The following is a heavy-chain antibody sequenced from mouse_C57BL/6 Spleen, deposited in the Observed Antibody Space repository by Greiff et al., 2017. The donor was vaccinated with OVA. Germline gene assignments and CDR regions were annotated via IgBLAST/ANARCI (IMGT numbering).Heavy chain of an antibody. Sequence: QVQLKQSGPELVKPGASVKISCKASGYAFSSSWMNWVKQRPGKGLEWIGRIYPGDGDTKYNGKFKGKATLTADKSSSTAYMQLSSLTSEDSAVYFCAREGDYFDYWGQGTTLTVSS. J-gene: IGHJ2*01. V-gene: IGHV1-82*01. CDR1: GYAFSSSW. CDR3: AREGDYFDY. CDR2: IYPGDGDT.